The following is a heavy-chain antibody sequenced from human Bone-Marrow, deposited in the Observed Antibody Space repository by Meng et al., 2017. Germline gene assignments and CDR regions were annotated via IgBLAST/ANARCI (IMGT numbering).Heavy chain of an antibody. V-gene: IGHV1-18*04. CDR1: GYTFPDYW. J-gene: IGHJ4*02. Sequence: ASVKVSCKASGYTFPDYWLHWVRQAPGQGLEWMGWISAYNGNTNYAQKLQGRVTMTTDTSTSTAYMELRSLRSDDTAVYYCARVGSALYYGSGSYDYWGQGTLVTVSS. CDR3: ARVGSALYYGSGSYDY. D-gene: IGHD3-10*01. CDR2: ISAYNGNT.